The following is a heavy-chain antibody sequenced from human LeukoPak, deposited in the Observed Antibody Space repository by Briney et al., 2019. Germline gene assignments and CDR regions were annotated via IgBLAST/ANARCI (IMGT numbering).Heavy chain of an antibody. J-gene: IGHJ2*01. D-gene: IGHD2-2*01. V-gene: IGHV4-34*01. Sequence: SETLTLTCAVYGGSFSGYYWSWIRQPPGKGPEWIGGINHSGSTNYNPAPKRRVNISVDTSKNQFSLKLSSVTAADTAVYYCARERGYCSSTSCYGPWYFDLWGRGTLVTVSS. CDR1: GGSFSGYY. CDR2: INHSGST. CDR3: ARERGYCSSTSCYGPWYFDL.